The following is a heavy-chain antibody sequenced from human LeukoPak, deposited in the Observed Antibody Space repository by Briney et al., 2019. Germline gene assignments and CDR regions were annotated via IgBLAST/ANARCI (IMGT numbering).Heavy chain of an antibody. CDR1: GYSFSNFW. D-gene: IGHD6-6*01. Sequence: GESLKISCKASGYSFSNFWIGWVRQMPGKGLEWMGIIYPGDSDTRYNPSFQGQVTFSADKSIRTAYLQWTVLKASDTAMYYCARQIGYSTSSGYNYFMDVWGKGTTVTVSS. J-gene: IGHJ6*03. V-gene: IGHV5-51*01. CDR3: ARQIGYSTSSGYNYFMDV. CDR2: IYPGDSDT.